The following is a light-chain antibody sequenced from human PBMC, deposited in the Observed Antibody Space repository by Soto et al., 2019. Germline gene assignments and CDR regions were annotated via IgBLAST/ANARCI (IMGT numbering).Light chain of an antibody. J-gene: IGKJ2*01. CDR1: QSVSSN. V-gene: IGKV3-15*01. Sequence: EIVMTQSPATLSVSPGERATLSCRASQSVSSNLAWYQQKPGQAPRLLIYGASSRATGIPARFSGSGSGTEFALTLSSLQSEDFAVYYRQQYNKWPQYTFGQGTKLEIK. CDR2: GAS. CDR3: QQYNKWPQYT.